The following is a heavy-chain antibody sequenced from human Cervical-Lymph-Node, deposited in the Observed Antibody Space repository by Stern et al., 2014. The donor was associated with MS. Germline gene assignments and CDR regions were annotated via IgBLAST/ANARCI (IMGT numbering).Heavy chain of an antibody. CDR3: ANHVGSGWYDEMGVNPSDY. CDR1: GFTFSSYG. D-gene: IGHD6-19*01. J-gene: IGHJ4*02. CDR2: ISYDGSNK. V-gene: IGHV3-30*18. Sequence: VQLVESGGGVVQPGRSLRLSCAASGFTFSSYGMHWVRQAPGKGLEWVAVISYDGSNKYYADSVKGRFTISRDNSKNTLYLQMNSLRAEDTAVYYCANHVGSGWYDEMGVNPSDYWGQGTLVTVSS.